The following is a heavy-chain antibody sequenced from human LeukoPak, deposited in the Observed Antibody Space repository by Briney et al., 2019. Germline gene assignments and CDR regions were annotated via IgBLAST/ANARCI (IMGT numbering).Heavy chain of an antibody. J-gene: IGHJ3*02. CDR2: IYYSGST. CDR1: GGPISSYY. D-gene: IGHD1-26*01. V-gene: IGHV4-59*01. Sequence: SETLSLTCTVSGGPISSYYWSWIRQPPGKGLEWIGYIYYSGSTNYNPSLKSRVTISVDTSKNQFSLKLSSVTAADTAVYYCARDDGSTVDAFDIWGQGTMVTVSS. CDR3: ARDDGSTVDAFDI.